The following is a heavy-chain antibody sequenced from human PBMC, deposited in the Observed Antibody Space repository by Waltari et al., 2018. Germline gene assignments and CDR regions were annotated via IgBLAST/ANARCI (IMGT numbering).Heavy chain of an antibody. CDR3: ATAVGGNMEFDN. V-gene: IGHV1-18*01. CDR2: ISAHNGNT. Sequence: QVHLVQSGAEVKKPGASVKVSCKASVYTFSTYGITWVRQAPGQGLEWMGWISAHNGNTNHAQKFQDRVTLTTDTSMNPAYMELRSLTSDDTAVYYCATAVGGNMEFDNWGQGTLVTGSS. J-gene: IGHJ1*01. CDR1: VYTFSTYG. D-gene: IGHD6-19*01.